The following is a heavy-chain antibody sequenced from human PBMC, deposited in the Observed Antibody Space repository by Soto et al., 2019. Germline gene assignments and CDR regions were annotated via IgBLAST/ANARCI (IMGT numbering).Heavy chain of an antibody. D-gene: IGHD2-15*01. J-gene: IGHJ4*02. V-gene: IGHV3-11*05. CDR3: AFPSRLPNY. Sequence: QVQLVESGGALVRPGGSLRLCCVASGFTFTDYYMNWIRQTPGKGLEWLSYISVSGTDTNYADSVRGRFTIYRDNAKRSIYLQMNSLRVEDTAVYYCAFPSRLPNYSGQGTLVTVSS. CDR1: GFTFTDYY. CDR2: ISVSGTDT.